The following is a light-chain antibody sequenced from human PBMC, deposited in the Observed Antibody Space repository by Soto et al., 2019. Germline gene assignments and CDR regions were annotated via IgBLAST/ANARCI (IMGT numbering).Light chain of an antibody. CDR3: QQRSNLPPT. CDR2: GAF. CDR1: PSVTNY. J-gene: IGKJ5*01. Sequence: PGERATLSCRASPSVTNYLAWYQQKPGQPPRLLIYGAFNRAAGIPARFSGSGSGTDFTLTISSPEPEDFAVYYCQQRSNLPPTFGQRTRLEIK. V-gene: IGKV3-11*01.